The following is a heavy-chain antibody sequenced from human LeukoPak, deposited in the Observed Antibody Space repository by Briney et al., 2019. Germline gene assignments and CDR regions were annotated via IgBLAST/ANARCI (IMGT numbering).Heavy chain of an antibody. Sequence: SETLSLTCTVSGGSISSSSYYWGWIRQPPGKGLEWIGSIYYSGSTYYNPSLKSRVTISVDTSKNQFSLKLSSVTAEDTAVYYCARGIVAVGNIDYWGQGTLVTVSS. J-gene: IGHJ4*02. CDR2: IYYSGST. V-gene: IGHV4-39*01. CDR1: GGSISSSSYY. CDR3: ARGIVAVGNIDY. D-gene: IGHD6-13*01.